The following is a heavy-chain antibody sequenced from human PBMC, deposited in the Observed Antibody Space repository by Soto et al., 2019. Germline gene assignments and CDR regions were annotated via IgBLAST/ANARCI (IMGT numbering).Heavy chain of an antibody. D-gene: IGHD5-12*01. CDR3: ARGVTTIGP. Sequence: SETLSLTCSVSGDTISSYYWSWIRQPPGKGLEWIGYIYYSGSTNYNPSCKSRVTISVDTPKNQFSLKLTSVTAADTAVYYCARGVTTIGPWGQGTLVTVSS. J-gene: IGHJ5*02. CDR2: IYYSGST. CDR1: GDTISSYY. V-gene: IGHV4-59*01.